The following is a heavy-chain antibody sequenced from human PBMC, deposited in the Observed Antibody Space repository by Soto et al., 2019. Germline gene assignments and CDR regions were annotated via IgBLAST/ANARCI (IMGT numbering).Heavy chain of an antibody. CDR1: GFTFSSYA. CDR3: ARFKGCSGGSCYSYFDY. J-gene: IGHJ4*02. V-gene: IGHV3-30-3*01. CDR2: ISYDGSNK. D-gene: IGHD2-15*01. Sequence: QVQLVESGGGVVQPGRSLRLSCAASGFTFSSYAMHWVRQAPGKGLEWVAVISYDGSNKYYADSVKGRFTISRDNSKNTLYLQMNSLGAEDTAVYYCARFKGCSGGSCYSYFDYWGQGTLVTVSS.